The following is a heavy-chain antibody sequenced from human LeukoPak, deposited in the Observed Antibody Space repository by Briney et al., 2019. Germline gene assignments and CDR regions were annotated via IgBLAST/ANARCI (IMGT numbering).Heavy chain of an antibody. J-gene: IGHJ4*02. Sequence: PSQTLSLTCAVSGGSISSGGYSWSWIRQPPGKGLEWIGYIYHSGSTYYNPSLKSRVTISVDTSKDQFSLKLSSVTAADTAMYYCARSRGYGIDYWGQGTLVTVSS. CDR2: IYHSGST. D-gene: IGHD6-13*01. CDR1: GGSISSGGYS. CDR3: ARSRGYGIDY. V-gene: IGHV4-30-2*02.